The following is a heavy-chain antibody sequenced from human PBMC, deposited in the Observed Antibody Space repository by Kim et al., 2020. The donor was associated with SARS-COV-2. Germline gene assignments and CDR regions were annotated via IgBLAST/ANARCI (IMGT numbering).Heavy chain of an antibody. J-gene: IGHJ6*02. V-gene: IGHV3-21*01. CDR3: ATIAAAERDFYYYYGMDV. CDR2: ISSSSSYI. D-gene: IGHD6-13*01. CDR1: GFTFSSYS. Sequence: GGSLRLSCAASGFTFSSYSMNWVRQAPGKGLEGVSSISSSSSYIYYEDSVKGRFTISRDNAKNPLYLQMNSLRAEDTAVYYCATIAAAERDFYYYYGMDVWGQGTTVTVSS.